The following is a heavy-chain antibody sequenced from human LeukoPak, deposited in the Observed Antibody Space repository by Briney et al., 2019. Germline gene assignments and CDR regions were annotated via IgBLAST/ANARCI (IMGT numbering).Heavy chain of an antibody. Sequence: SETLSLTCSVSGYSISSGYYWSWIRQPPGKGLEWIGEINHSGSTNYNPSLKSRVTISVDTSKNQFSLKLSSVTAADTAVYYCARHEAGSIVVVTAIRDDAFDIWGQGTMVTVSS. J-gene: IGHJ3*02. CDR2: INHSGST. V-gene: IGHV4-38-2*02. CDR3: ARHEAGSIVVVTAIRDDAFDI. D-gene: IGHD2-21*02. CDR1: GYSISSGYY.